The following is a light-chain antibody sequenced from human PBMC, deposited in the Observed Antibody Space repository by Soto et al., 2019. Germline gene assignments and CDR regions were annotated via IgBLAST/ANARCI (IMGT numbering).Light chain of an antibody. CDR3: LQHSGTSPKT. J-gene: IGKJ1*01. CDR2: DAS. CDR1: QSVSSSY. V-gene: IGKV3-20*01. Sequence: ENVLAQSPGSLSLSPGERATLSCRASQSVSSSYLAWYQQKPGQAPRLLIYDASYRATGIPARFSGSGSGTDFTLNITRVEPEDSAVYYCLQHSGTSPKTFGQGTKVDIK.